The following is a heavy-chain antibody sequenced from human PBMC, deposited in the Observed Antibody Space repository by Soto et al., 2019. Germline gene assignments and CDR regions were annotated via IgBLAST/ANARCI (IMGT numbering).Heavy chain of an antibody. J-gene: IGHJ4*02. Sequence: EVQLLQSGGGLVQPGGSLRLSCAASGFTFTSYSMTWVRQTPGKGLEWVAAVNPGGYSPYYADSVKGRFTISRDNSNKALCLQMNSLRAEDTAVYYCAKDLRAGSGYDFDYRDQGTLVTVSS. V-gene: IGHV3-23*01. CDR3: AKDLRAGSGYDFDY. D-gene: IGHD5-12*01. CDR1: GFTFTSYS. CDR2: VNPGGYSP.